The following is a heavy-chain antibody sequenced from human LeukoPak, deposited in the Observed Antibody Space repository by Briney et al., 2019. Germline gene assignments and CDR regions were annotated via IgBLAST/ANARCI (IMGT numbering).Heavy chain of an antibody. Sequence: GGSLRLSCAASGFTFSSNYMSWVRQAPGRGLEGVSVIYSGGSKYYADSVKGRFTISRHNSKNTLYLQMNSLRAEDTAVYYCARDQGYYDSGGYYRARKNYYYYGMDVWGQGTTVTVSS. D-gene: IGHD3-22*01. J-gene: IGHJ6*02. CDR2: IYSGGSK. CDR3: ARDQGYYDSGGYYRARKNYYYYGMDV. CDR1: GFTFSSNY. V-gene: IGHV3-53*04.